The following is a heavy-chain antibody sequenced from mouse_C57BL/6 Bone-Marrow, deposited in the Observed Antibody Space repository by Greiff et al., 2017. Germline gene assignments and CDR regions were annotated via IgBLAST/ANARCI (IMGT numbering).Heavy chain of an antibody. CDR3: TTWGYDDGAWFAY. CDR1: GFNIKDDY. CDR2: IDPENGDT. D-gene: IGHD2-2*01. Sequence: VQLKESGAELVRPGASVKLSCTASGFNIKDDYMHWVKQRPEQGLEWIGWIDPENGDTEYASKFQGKTTITADTSSNTAYLQLSSLTSEDTAVYYCTTWGYDDGAWFAYWGQGTLVTVSA. J-gene: IGHJ3*01. V-gene: IGHV14-4*01.